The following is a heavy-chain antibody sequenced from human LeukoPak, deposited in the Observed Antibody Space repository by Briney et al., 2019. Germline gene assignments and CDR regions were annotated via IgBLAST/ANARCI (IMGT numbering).Heavy chain of an antibody. CDR2: IYYSGTT. CDR3: ARGQPQRYNSGWYVNWFDP. D-gene: IGHD6-19*01. J-gene: IGHJ5*02. Sequence: PSETLSLTCTVSGASTSSYYWSWIRQPPGKGLEWIGYIYYSGTTKYNPSLKSRVTISIDTSKNQFSLKVNSVTAADTAVYYCARGQPQRYNSGWYVNWFDPWGQGTLVSVSS. CDR1: GASTSSYY. V-gene: IGHV4-59*01.